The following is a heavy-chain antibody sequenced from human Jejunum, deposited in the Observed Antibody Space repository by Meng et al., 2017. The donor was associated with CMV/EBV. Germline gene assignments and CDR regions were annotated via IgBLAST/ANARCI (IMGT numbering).Heavy chain of an antibody. V-gene: IGHV4-34*01. CDR3: ARRVAVTGSSFLD. CDR1: SGSFSGYY. Sequence: VYSGSFSGYYCAWFRQPPGRGLELIGEIHHSGNTNLKSSLRSRVTMSIDTSKRQVSLTVTSVTAADTGVYYCARRVAVTGSSFLDWGQGALVTVSS. CDR2: IHHSGNT. J-gene: IGHJ4*02. D-gene: IGHD6-19*01.